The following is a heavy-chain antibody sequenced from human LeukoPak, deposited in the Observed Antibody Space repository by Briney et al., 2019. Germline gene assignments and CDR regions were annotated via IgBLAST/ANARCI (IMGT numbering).Heavy chain of an antibody. CDR2: IIPIFGTA. V-gene: IGHV1-69*06. CDR1: GGTFSSYA. CDR3: ATSIAVAPLPPGY. D-gene: IGHD6-19*01. J-gene: IGHJ4*02. Sequence: SVKVSCKASGGTFSSYAISWVRQAPGQGLEWMGGIIPIFGTANYAQKFQGRVTITADKSTSTAYMELSSLRSEDTAVYYCATSIAVAPLPPGYWGQGTLVTVSS.